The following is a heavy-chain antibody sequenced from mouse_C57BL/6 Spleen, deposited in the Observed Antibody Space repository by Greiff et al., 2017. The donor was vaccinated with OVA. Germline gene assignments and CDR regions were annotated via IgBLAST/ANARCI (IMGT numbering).Heavy chain of an antibody. J-gene: IGHJ2*01. CDR1: GYAFTNYL. Sequence: VKLMESGAELVRPGTSVKVSCKASGYAFTNYLIEWVKQRPGQGLEWIGVINPGSGGTNYNEKFKGKATLTAEKSSSTAYMQLSSLTSEDSAVYFCARRGTYFDYWGQGTTLTVSS. D-gene: IGHD2-14*01. CDR2: INPGSGGT. CDR3: ARRGTYFDY. V-gene: IGHV1-54*01.